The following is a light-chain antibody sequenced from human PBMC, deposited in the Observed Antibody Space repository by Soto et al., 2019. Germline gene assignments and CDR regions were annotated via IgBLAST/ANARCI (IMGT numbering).Light chain of an antibody. CDR3: ATWDDDLSAAV. Sequence: QSVLTQPPSLSGTPGQSVTISCSGSSSNIEGNTVHWYQHLPETAPKLLIYIDHNRPSGIPDRFSGSKSGTSASLAISGLQSEDEADYYCATWDDDLSAAVFGGGTQLTVL. CDR1: SSNIEGNT. CDR2: IDH. V-gene: IGLV1-44*01. J-gene: IGLJ7*01.